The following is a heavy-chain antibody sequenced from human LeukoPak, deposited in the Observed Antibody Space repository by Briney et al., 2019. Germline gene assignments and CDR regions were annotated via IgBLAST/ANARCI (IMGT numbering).Heavy chain of an antibody. Sequence: SVKVSCKASGGTFSSYAITWVRQAPGQGLEWMGGIIPSFGTANYAQRFQGRVTITTDESTSTVYMELSSLRSEDTAVYYCARGYYDFWSDYTNSRDYFYHYMDVWGKGTTVTVSS. CDR1: GGTFSSYA. D-gene: IGHD3-3*01. CDR3: ARGYYDFWSDYTNSRDYFYHYMDV. V-gene: IGHV1-69*05. CDR2: IIPSFGTA. J-gene: IGHJ6*03.